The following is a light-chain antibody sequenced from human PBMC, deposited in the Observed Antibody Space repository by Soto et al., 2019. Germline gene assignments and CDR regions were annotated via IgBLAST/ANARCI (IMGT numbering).Light chain of an antibody. CDR3: QQYNSWPT. V-gene: IGKV3-15*01. J-gene: IGKJ1*01. Sequence: EIVMTQSPATLSVSPGERATLSCRASQSVSSNLAWYQQKPGQAPRLLIYGASTRATGIPARFSGSGSGTEFTLTISSLQSEDFAVYYCQQYNSWPTFGRGTKVEIK. CDR2: GAS. CDR1: QSVSSN.